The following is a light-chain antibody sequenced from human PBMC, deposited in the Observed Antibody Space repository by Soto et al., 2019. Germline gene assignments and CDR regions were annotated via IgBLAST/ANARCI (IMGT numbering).Light chain of an antibody. CDR3: AAWDDSLRGLE. CDR2: NNS. J-gene: IGLJ2*01. V-gene: IGLV1-44*01. Sequence: QSVLTQPPSASGTPGQMVTISCSGSSSNIGSNTVNWYQQLPGMAPKLLIYNNSQRPSGVPDRFSDSKSGPSASLAISGLQSEDEADYYCAAWDDSLRGLEFGGGTKLTVL. CDR1: SSNIGSNT.